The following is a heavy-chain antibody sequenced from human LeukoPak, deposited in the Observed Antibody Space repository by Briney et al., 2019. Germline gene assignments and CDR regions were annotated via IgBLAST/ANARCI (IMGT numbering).Heavy chain of an antibody. CDR1: GFTFSDYY. CDR3: TTADSSSSIWYYYYYMDV. J-gene: IGHJ6*03. CDR2: IKSKTDGGTT. Sequence: PGGSLRLSCAASGFTFSDYYMSWVRQAPGKGLEWVGRIKSKTDGGTTDYAAPVKGRFTISRDDSKNTLYLQMNSLKTEDTAVYYCTTADSSSSIWYYYYYMDVWGKGTTVTVSS. D-gene: IGHD6-6*01. V-gene: IGHV3-15*01.